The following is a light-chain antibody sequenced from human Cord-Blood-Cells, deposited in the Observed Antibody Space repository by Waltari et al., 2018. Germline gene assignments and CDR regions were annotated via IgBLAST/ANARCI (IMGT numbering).Light chain of an antibody. Sequence: SSELTQDPSVSVALGRPVRITCQAATPTGHFASWYQQKPGQAPVLVIYGKTNRPSGIPDRVSGSSSGNTASLTITGAQAEDEADYYCNSRDSSGNHYVFGTGTKVTVL. CDR3: NSRDSSGNHYV. CDR2: GKT. V-gene: IGLV3-19*01. CDR1: TPTGHF. J-gene: IGLJ1*01.